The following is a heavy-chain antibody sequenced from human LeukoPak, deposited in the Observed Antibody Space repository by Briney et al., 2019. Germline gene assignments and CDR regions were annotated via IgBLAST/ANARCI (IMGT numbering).Heavy chain of an antibody. Sequence: TSDTQSLPCSVSGAFFSSYYGSWIPQPPGKRLEWIGYIYYTGSTNYNPSLKTRVTMSVDTSKNQVSLKLTSVTAADTAVYYCAREGVAAFDIWGQGTMVTVSS. D-gene: IGHD3-3*01. CDR2: IYYTGST. V-gene: IGHV4-59*01. J-gene: IGHJ3*02. CDR3: AREGVAAFDI. CDR1: GAFFSSYY.